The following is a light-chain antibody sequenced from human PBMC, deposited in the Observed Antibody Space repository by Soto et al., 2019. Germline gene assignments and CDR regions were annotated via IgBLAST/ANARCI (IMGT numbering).Light chain of an antibody. J-gene: IGKJ1*01. CDR3: QQTYDNPRT. CDR1: QNIDTY. V-gene: IGKV1-39*01. CDR2: AAS. Sequence: DIQMTQYPSSLSASVGDSVTITCRTSQNIDTYLNWYQQNPGKAPKLLISAASSLQGGVPSRFSGSGSGTDFTLTITSLQAEDFATYYCQQTYDNPRTFGQGTKVESK.